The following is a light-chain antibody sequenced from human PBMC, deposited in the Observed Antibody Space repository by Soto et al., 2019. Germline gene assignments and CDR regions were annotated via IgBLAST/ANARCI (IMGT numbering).Light chain of an antibody. V-gene: IGLV2-14*01. CDR2: EVS. J-gene: IGLJ2*01. Sequence: QSALTQPASVSGSPGQSITISCTGASSDVGSFDFVSWYQQHPGKAPKLMIYEVSNRPSGVSNRFSASKSGNTASLTISGLQAEDEADYYCSSYTSISYVVFGGGTKLTVL. CDR3: SSYTSISYVV. CDR1: SSDVGSFDF.